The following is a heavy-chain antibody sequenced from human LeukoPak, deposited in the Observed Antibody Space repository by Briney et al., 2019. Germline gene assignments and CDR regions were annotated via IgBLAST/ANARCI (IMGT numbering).Heavy chain of an antibody. CDR2: INHSGST. J-gene: IGHJ4*02. CDR1: GFTFSSFA. V-gene: IGHV4-34*01. CDR3: ARVGYSGGWYADY. Sequence: PGGSLRHSCAASGFTFSSFAMSWVRQPPGKGLEWIGEINHSGSTKYNPSLKSRVTISVDTSKNQFSLKLTSVTAADAAVYYCARVGYSGGWYADYWGQGTLATVSS. D-gene: IGHD6-19*01.